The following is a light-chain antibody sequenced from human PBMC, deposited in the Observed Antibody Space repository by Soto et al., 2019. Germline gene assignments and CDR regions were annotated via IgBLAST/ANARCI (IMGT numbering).Light chain of an antibody. Sequence: DIQMTQSPSSLSASVGDRVTITCRASQGISNYLAWYQQKPGKVPRLLIYAASTLQSGVPSRFSGSGSGTDFTLTISGLQPEDVGTYYCQKYNNAPPWTFGQGTKVEIK. CDR3: QKYNNAPPWT. CDR1: QGISNY. J-gene: IGKJ1*01. CDR2: AAS. V-gene: IGKV1-27*01.